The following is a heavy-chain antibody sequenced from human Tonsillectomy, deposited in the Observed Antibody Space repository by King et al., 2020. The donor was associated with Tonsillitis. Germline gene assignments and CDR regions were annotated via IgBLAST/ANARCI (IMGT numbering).Heavy chain of an antibody. D-gene: IGHD3-3*01. CDR1: GGSISSDGYY. CDR3: ARGKIFGVVVSWFDP. CDR2: IYYSGVT. Sequence: QLQESGPGLVKPSQTLSLTCSVSGGSISSDGYYWSWIRHFPGQGLEWIGNIYYSGVTYYNPSLKSLITISLDTSENQFSLKLSSVTAADTAVYYCARGKIFGVVVSWFDPWGQGTLVTVSS. J-gene: IGHJ5*02. V-gene: IGHV4-31*01.